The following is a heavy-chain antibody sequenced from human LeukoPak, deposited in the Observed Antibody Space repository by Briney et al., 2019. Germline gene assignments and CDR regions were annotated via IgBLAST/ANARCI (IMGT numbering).Heavy chain of an antibody. D-gene: IGHD2-15*01. CDR1: GFTFSSYV. CDR3: ALGGSGEYFDY. Sequence: GGSLRLSCAASGFTFSSYVMSWVRQAPGKGLEWVSAISGSGGSTYYADSVKGRFTISRDNSKNTLYLQMNSLRAEDTAVYYCALGGSGEYFDYWGQGTLVTVSS. J-gene: IGHJ4*02. V-gene: IGHV3-23*01. CDR2: ISGSGGST.